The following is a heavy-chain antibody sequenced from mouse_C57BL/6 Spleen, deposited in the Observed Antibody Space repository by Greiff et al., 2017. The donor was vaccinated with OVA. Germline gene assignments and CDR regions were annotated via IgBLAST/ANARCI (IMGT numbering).Heavy chain of an antibody. D-gene: IGHD2-1*01. CDR2: IDPSDSYT. CDR1: GYTFTSYW. Sequence: VQLQQSGAELVKPGASVKLSCKASGYTFTSYWMQWVKQRPGQGLEWIGEIDPSDSYTNYNQKFKGKATLTVDTSSSTAYMQLSSLTSEDSAVYYCATRNPWFAYWGQGTLVTVSA. CDR3: ATRNPWFAY. V-gene: IGHV1-50*01. J-gene: IGHJ3*01.